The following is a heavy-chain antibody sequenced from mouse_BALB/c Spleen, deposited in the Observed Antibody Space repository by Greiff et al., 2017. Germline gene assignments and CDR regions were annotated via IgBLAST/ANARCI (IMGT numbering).Heavy chain of an antibody. CDR3: ARRTRGFPYAMDY. CDR1: GYTFTDYN. CDR2: IYPYNGGT. Sequence: VQLQQSGPELVKPGASVKISCKASGYTFTDYNMHWVKQSHGKSLEWIGYIYPYNGGTGYNQKFKSKATLTVDNSSSTAYMELRSLTSEDSAVYYCARRTRGFPYAMDYWGQGTSVTVSS. V-gene: IGHV1S29*02. J-gene: IGHJ4*01.